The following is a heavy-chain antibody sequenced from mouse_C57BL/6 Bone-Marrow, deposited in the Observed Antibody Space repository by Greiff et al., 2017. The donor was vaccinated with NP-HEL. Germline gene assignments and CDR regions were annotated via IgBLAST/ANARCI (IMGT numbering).Heavy chain of an antibody. D-gene: IGHD1-1*01. V-gene: IGHV14-4*01. CDR2: IDPENGGT. CDR3: TTSSTTVVDYFDY. J-gene: IGHJ2*01. CDR1: GFNIKDDY. Sequence: EVQLQESGAELVRPGASVKLSCTASGFNIKDDYMHWVKQRPEQGLEWIGWIDPENGGTEYASKFQGKATITADTASNTAYLQLSSLKSEDTAGYYCTTSSTTVVDYFDYWGQGTTLTVSS.